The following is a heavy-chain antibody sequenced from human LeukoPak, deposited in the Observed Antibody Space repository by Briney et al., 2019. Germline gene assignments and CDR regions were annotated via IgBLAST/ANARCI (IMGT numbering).Heavy chain of an antibody. J-gene: IGHJ4*02. Sequence: GASVKVSCKASGFTFSGYYMHWVRQAPGQGLEWMAWISPNSGGTNYVQKFQGRVTVTRDTSISTDYMEISGLTSDDTALYYCAREPSGSGDYDYWGQGTLVTVSS. V-gene: IGHV1-2*02. CDR1: GFTFSGYY. CDR2: ISPNSGGT. CDR3: AREPSGSGDYDY. D-gene: IGHD3-10*01.